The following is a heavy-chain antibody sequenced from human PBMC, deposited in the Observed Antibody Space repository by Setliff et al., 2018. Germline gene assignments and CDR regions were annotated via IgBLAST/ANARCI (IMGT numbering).Heavy chain of an antibody. J-gene: IGHJ5*02. V-gene: IGHV1-2*02. Sequence: GASVKVSCKTSGYSFTSFDVNWVRQATGQGLEWLGYIKPSDGGTKYAQKFQGRVTMTSETSISIVYMDLTRLTSDDTAVYYCAQTKGFVDGYLDPWGQGTLVTVSS. CDR3: AQTKGFVDGYLDP. CDR2: IKPSDGGT. D-gene: IGHD2-21*02. CDR1: GYSFTSFD.